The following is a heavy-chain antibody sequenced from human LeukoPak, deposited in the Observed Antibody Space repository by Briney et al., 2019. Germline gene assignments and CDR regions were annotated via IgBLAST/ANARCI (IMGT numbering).Heavy chain of an antibody. J-gene: IGHJ4*02. CDR2: INPNSGGT. V-gene: IGHV1-2*02. Sequence: ASVKVSCTASGYTFTGYYMHWVRQAPGQGLEWMGWINPNSGGTNYAQKFQGRVTMTRDTSISTAYMELSRLRSDDTAVYYCARSDSGVGATDYWGQGTLVTVSS. D-gene: IGHD1-26*01. CDR1: GYTFTGYY. CDR3: ARSDSGVGATDY.